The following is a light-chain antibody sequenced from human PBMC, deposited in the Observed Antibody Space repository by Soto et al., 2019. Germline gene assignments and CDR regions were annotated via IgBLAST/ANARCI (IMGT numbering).Light chain of an antibody. J-gene: IGLJ3*02. V-gene: IGLV4-69*01. CDR2: LNSDGSH. Sequence: QLVLTQSPSASASLGASVKLTCTLSSGHSSYAIAWHQQQSEKGPRYLMKLNSDGSHSKGAGIPDRFSGSSSGAERYLTISSLQSEDEADYYCQTWGTGIWVFGGGTKLTVL. CDR1: SGHSSYA. CDR3: QTWGTGIWV.